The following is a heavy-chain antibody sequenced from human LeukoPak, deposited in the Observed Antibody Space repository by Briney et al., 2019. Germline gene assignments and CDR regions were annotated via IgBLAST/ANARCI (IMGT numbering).Heavy chain of an antibody. CDR1: GGTFSSYA. D-gene: IGHD3-3*01. CDR3: ARGVPYYDFWSGYSRTYPVNYYYYYMDV. V-gene: IGHV1-69*05. CDR2: IIPIFGTA. J-gene: IGHJ6*03. Sequence: ASVKVSCKASGGTFSSYAISWVRQAPGQGLEWMGGIIPIFGTANYAQKFQGRVTITTDESTSTAYMELSSLRSEDTAVYYCARGVPYYDFWSGYSRTYPVNYYYYYMDVWGKGTTVTVSS.